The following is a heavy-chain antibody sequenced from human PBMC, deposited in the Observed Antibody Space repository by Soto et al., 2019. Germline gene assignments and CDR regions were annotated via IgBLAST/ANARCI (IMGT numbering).Heavy chain of an antibody. CDR2: INPNSGGT. V-gene: IGHV1-2*04. J-gene: IGHJ6*02. D-gene: IGHD5-12*01. Sequence: SVKVSCMASVYTFTGYYMHWVRQAPGQGLEWMGWINPNSGGTNYAQKFQGWVTMTRDTSISTAYMELSRLRSDDTAVYYCARDRADSGYENGMDVWGQGATVTVSS. CDR3: ARDRADSGYENGMDV. CDR1: VYTFTGYY.